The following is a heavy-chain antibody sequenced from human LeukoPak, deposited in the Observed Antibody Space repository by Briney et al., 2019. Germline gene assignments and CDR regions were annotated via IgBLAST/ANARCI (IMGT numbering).Heavy chain of an antibody. D-gene: IGHD6-19*01. CDR1: GYTFTSYG. CDR2: INTNTGNP. CDR3: ARAVASGYSTDA. V-gene: IGHV7-4-1*02. Sequence: ASVKVSCKASGYTFTSYGISWVRQDPGQGLEWMGWINTNTGNPTYAQGFTGRFVFSLDTSVSTAYLQISSLKPEDSAVYYCARAVASGYSTDAWGQGTTVTVSS. J-gene: IGHJ6*02.